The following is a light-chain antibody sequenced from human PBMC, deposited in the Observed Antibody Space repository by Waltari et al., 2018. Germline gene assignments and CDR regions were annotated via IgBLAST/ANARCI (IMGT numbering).Light chain of an antibody. Sequence: SHDLTQPPSVSVSPCPTATLPCSGHALPNQSAYWYQQKPGQAPLMVIYKDAEKASGIPERFSASKSGRTVTLAINGVQADDEADYYCQSADGPGIFVFGAGTRVTVL. CDR2: KDA. J-gene: IGLJ1*01. CDR1: ALPNQS. V-gene: IGLV3-25*03. CDR3: QSADGPGIFV.